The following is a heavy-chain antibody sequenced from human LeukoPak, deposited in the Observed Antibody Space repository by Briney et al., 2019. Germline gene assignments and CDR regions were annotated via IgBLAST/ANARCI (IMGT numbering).Heavy chain of an antibody. J-gene: IGHJ4*02. CDR1: GYTFTGYY. CDR3: ASRRYDSSGYYHYTFDY. Sequence: ASVKVSCKASGYTFTGYYMHWVRQAPGKGLEWMGRINPNSGRTNYAQKFQGRVTMTRDTSLSTAYMELSRLRSDDTAVYYCASRRYDSSGYYHYTFDYWGQETLLTVSS. CDR2: INPNSGRT. D-gene: IGHD3-22*01. V-gene: IGHV1-2*06.